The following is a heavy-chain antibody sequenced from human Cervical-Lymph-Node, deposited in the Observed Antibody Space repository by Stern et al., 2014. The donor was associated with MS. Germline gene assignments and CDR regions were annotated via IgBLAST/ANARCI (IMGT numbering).Heavy chain of an antibody. V-gene: IGHV4-59*01. CDR3: ARGNTPLDY. Sequence: VQLEESGPGLVRPSETLSLTCTVSGDSISTNYWSWIRQSPGKGLEWIGNIYSSGTTNYSPSLTSRVTISLDASKNQFSLQLSSVTAADTAVYFCARGNTPLDYWGQGTLVTVSS. J-gene: IGHJ4*02. D-gene: IGHD2-2*02. CDR1: GDSISTNY. CDR2: IYSSGTT.